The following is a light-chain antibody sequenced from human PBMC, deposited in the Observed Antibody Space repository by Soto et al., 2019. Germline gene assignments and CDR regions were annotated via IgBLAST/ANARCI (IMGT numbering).Light chain of an antibody. CDR2: GAS. J-gene: IGKJ2*01. V-gene: IGKV3-15*01. CDR1: QSINSE. CDR3: QQGNNWPLT. Sequence: EIVMTQSPATLSLSPGERAALSCRASQSINSELAWYQQKPGQPPRLLIYGASTRATGVPARFTGTESGSEFPLTSSGLQSEDFAVYYCQQGNNWPLTFGQGTRLEI.